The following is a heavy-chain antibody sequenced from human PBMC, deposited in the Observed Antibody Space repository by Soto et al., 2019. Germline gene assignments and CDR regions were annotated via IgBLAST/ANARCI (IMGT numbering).Heavy chain of an antibody. D-gene: IGHD3-16*01. Sequence: QVQLVQSGVEVKKPGASVTVSCKSMGDTFNNYGLSWVRQAPGEGLEWLGWINAYNGHTKYAQKVQDRVTLTKDTPASTAYLEVWSRTSDDTAVNACVRGYGGYFDHWGQGTLVIVSS. J-gene: IGHJ4*02. CDR1: GDTFNNYG. CDR2: INAYNGHT. CDR3: VRGYGGYFDH. V-gene: IGHV1-18*01.